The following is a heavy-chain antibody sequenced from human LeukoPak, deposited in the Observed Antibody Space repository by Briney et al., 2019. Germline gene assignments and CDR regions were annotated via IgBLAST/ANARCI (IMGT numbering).Heavy chain of an antibody. V-gene: IGHV1-8*03. CDR2: MNPNSGNT. CDR1: GYTFTSYD. J-gene: IGHJ5*02. CDR3: ARGLASDFMLIPAAIWGWFDP. D-gene: IGHD2-2*02. Sequence: ASVKVSCKASGYTFTSYDINWVRQATGQGLEWMGWMNPNSGNTGYAQKFQGRVTITRNTSISTAYMELSSLRSEDTAVYYCARGLASDFMLIPAAIWGWFDPWGQGTLVTVSS.